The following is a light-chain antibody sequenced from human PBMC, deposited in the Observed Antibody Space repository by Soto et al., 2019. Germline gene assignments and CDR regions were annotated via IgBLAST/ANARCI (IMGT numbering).Light chain of an antibody. Sequence: DIQTTQSPSCLSASVGERVSMAFQASQDISNYLNWYQQKPGKAPKLLIYDASNLETGVPSRFSGSGSGTDFTFTISSLQPEDIATYYCQQYDNLRLTFGGGTKVDI. CDR3: QQYDNLRLT. CDR2: DAS. V-gene: IGKV1-33*01. CDR1: QDISNY. J-gene: IGKJ4*01.